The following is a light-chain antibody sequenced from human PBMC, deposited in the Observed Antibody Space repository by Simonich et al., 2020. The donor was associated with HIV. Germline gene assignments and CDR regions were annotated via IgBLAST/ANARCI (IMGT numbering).Light chain of an antibody. J-gene: IGKJ1*01. CDR1: QSIRSW. CDR2: KAS. V-gene: IGKV1-5*03. CDR3: QQYNSYST. Sequence: DIQMTQSPSTLSASVGDRDTITCRASQSIRSWLAWYQQKPGKAPKLLIYKASSLESGVPSRFSGSGSGTEFTLTISSLQPDDFATYYCQQYNSYSTFGQGTKVEIK.